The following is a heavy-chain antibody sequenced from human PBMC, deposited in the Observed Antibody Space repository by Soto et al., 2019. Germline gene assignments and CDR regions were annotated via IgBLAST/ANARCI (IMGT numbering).Heavy chain of an antibody. CDR1: GFTVTSYT. CDR2: ISGRGGST. V-gene: IGHV3-23*01. Sequence: GALGGAGAAFGFTVTSYTMTRVRQAPGKGLEWVSAISGRGGSTYYADSVKGRFTSSRDNYKNTLYLQMNSLRAEDKAVYYCAKDRSHPYYSDYLGQGTLVTVS. CDR3: AKDRSHPYYSDY. J-gene: IGHJ4*02.